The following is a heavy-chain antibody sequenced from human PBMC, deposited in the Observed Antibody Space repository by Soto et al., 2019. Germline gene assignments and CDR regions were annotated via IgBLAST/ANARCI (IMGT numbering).Heavy chain of an antibody. J-gene: IGHJ4*02. CDR3: ANAAVYCIES. D-gene: IGHD1-20*01. CDR1: GASISNIHW. Sequence: QVQLQESGPGLVKPSGTLSLTGVVSGASISNIHWLSWVRQPPGEGLEWIGEIYHSGSTNYNPSLGSRVTSSVDKSKNQISLRLNSVTAADTAVYYCANAAVYCIESWGPGTLVTVS. V-gene: IGHV4-4*02. CDR2: IYHSGST.